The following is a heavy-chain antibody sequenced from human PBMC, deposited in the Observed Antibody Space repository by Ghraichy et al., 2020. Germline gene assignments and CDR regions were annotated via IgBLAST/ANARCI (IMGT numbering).Heavy chain of an antibody. CDR3: AHLKVYSTSLDY. Sequence: SGATLVKPTQTLTLTCTFSGFSLSTSGVGVGWIRQPPGKALEWLALIYWDDDKRYSPSLKSRLTITKDTSKNQVVLTLTNMDPVDTATYYCAHLKVYSTSLDYWGQGTLVTVSS. CDR1: GFSLSTSGVG. CDR2: IYWDDDK. D-gene: IGHD6-6*01. J-gene: IGHJ4*02. V-gene: IGHV2-5*02.